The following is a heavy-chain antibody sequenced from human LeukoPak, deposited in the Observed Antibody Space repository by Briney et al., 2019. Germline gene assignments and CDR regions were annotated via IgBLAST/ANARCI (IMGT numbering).Heavy chain of an antibody. D-gene: IGHD2-15*01. J-gene: IGHJ3*02. V-gene: IGHV4-39*07. CDR3: CSYGLDAFDI. CDR1: GDSISSNTYY. CDR2: INHSGST. Sequence: PSETLSLTCTVFGDSISSNTYYWSWIRQPPGKGLEWIGEINHSGSTNYNPSLKSRVTISVDTSKNQFSLKLSSVTAADTAVYYCCSYGLDAFDIWGQGTMVTVSS.